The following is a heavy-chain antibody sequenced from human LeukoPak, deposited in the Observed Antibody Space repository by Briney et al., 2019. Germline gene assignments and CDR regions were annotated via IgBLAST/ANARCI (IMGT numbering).Heavy chain of an antibody. Sequence: ASVKVSCKASGYTFSNYHIHWVRQAPRQGIEWMGIINPRYGSTTYAQNFQGRVTMTRDMSTSTVYMELSSLRSEDTAVYYCAREEARDGSTGYYFDYWGQGTLLTVSS. J-gene: IGHJ4*02. D-gene: IGHD5-24*01. V-gene: IGHV1-46*01. CDR2: INPRYGST. CDR1: GYTFSNYH. CDR3: AREEARDGSTGYYFDY.